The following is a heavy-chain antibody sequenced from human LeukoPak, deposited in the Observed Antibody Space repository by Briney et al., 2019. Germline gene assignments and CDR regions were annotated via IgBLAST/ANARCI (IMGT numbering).Heavy chain of an antibody. CDR2: IGIAEDT. J-gene: IGHJ3*02. D-gene: IGHD3-16*01. CDR3: ARGAFYDYQNAFDI. V-gene: IGHV3-13*01. Sequence: PGGSLRLSCAASGFTFGGDDMHWVRQAAGKGLEWVSGIGIAEDTYYLDSVKGRFTISRENAKNSLYLQTNSLKAGDTAVYYSARGAFYDYQNAFDIWGQGTMVTVSS. CDR1: GFTFGGDD.